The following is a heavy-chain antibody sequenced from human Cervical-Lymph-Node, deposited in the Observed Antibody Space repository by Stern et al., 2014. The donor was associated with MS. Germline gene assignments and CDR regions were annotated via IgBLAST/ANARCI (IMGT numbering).Heavy chain of an antibody. CDR2: IYPGDSET. CDR1: GFKFSIYW. J-gene: IGHJ4*02. D-gene: IGHD1-14*01. CDR3: ARQTTAWASDV. V-gene: IGHV5-51*01. Sequence: EMQLVESGAELIRPGESLKISCKGSGFKFSIYWIAWVRQMPGKGMEWMGIIYPGDSETRYSPSCQGQVPMSADKSTSTAYLQWSSLNASDTAMYFCARQTTAWASDVWGQGTLVTVSS.